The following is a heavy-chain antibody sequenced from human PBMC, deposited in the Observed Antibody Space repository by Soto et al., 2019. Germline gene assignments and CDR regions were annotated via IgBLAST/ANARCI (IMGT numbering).Heavy chain of an antibody. V-gene: IGHV3-30*18. D-gene: IGHD5-12*01. CDR1: GFTFNFFG. Sequence: QEQLVESGGGVVQAGRSLRLSCAASGFTFNFFGMHGVRQAPGKGLEWVAVISYDGREKYYADSEKGRFTMSRDNSKNMVYLEMSSLRPEDTSVYYCAKERRYSFDAFDIWGHGTMVTVSS. J-gene: IGHJ3*02. CDR3: AKERRYSFDAFDI. CDR2: ISYDGREK.